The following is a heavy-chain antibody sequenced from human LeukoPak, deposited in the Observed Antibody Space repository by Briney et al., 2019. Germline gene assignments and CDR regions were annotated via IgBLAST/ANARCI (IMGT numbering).Heavy chain of an antibody. D-gene: IGHD3-16*01. CDR2: INHSGST. V-gene: IGHV4-34*01. J-gene: IGHJ6*03. Sequence: SETLSLTCAVYGGSFSGYYWSWIRQPPGKGLEWIGEINHSGSTNYNPSLKSRVTISVDTSKNQFSLKLSSVTAAVTAVYYCARGRSWGYYYMDVWGKGTTVTVSS. CDR3: ARGRSWGYYYMDV. CDR1: GGSFSGYY.